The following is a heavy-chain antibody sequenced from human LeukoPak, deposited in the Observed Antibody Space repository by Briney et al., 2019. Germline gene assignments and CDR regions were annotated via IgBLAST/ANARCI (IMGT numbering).Heavy chain of an antibody. CDR2: INSDGSST. Sequence: PGGSLRLSCAASGFTFSSYWMHWVRQAPGKGLVWLSRINSDGSSTSYADSVKGRFTISRDNAKNTLYLQINSLRAEDTAVYYCARDLLPHSDGSSGWQAPHYWGQGTLVTVSS. D-gene: IGHD6-19*01. J-gene: IGHJ4*02. CDR1: GFTFSSYW. CDR3: ARDLLPHSDGSSGWQAPHY. V-gene: IGHV3-74*01.